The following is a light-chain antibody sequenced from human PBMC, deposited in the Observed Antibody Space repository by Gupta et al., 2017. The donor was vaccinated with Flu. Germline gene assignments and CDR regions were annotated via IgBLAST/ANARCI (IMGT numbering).Light chain of an antibody. CDR1: QSVSSSY. J-gene: IGKJ2*01. V-gene: IGKV3-20*01. Sequence: IVLSQSPGTLSFSPGERATLSCRASQSVSSSYLAWYQQKPGQAPRLLIYGASSRATGIPDRFSGSGSGTDFTLTISRLEPEDFAVYYCQQYGSSLYTFGQGTKLEIK. CDR2: GAS. CDR3: QQYGSSLYT.